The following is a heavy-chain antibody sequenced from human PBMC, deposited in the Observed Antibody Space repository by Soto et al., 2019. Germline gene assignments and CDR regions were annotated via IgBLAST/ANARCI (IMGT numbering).Heavy chain of an antibody. CDR2: IYYNGTT. V-gene: IGHV4-61*01. D-gene: IGHD6-19*01. CDR3: ARDRWWLVL. J-gene: IGHJ4*02. CDR1: GGSIISPNFY. Sequence: PSETLSLTCTVSGGSIISPNFYWSLIRQHPGKGLEWIGHIYYNGTTNYNPSLKSRVSISVDTSKNQFSLKLSSVTAADTAVYYXARDRWWLVLWGQGTLVTVSS.